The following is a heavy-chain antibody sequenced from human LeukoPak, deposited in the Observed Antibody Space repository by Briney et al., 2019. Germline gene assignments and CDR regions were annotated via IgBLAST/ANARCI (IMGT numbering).Heavy chain of an antibody. CDR3: AGELVYYGSGSYDY. J-gene: IGHJ4*02. CDR2: ISAYNGNT. CDR1: GYTFTSYG. D-gene: IGHD3-10*01. Sequence: ASVKVSCKASGYTFTSYGISWVRQAPGQGLEWMGWISAYNGNTNYAQKLQGRVTMTADTSTSTAYMELRSLRSDDTAVYYCAGELVYYGSGSYDYWGQGTLVTVSS. V-gene: IGHV1-18*01.